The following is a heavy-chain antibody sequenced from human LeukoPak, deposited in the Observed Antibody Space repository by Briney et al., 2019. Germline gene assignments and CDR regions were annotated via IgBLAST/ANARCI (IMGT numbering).Heavy chain of an antibody. CDR2: ISSGTSNT. CDR1: GFTFSSYS. J-gene: IGHJ5*02. D-gene: IGHD2-2*01. V-gene: IGHV3-48*01. CDR3: ARGGYGCSSTSCSLRWFDP. Sequence: GGSLRLSCAASGFTFSSYSMNWVRQAPGKGLEWVSYISSGTSNTYYADSVKGLFSISRDNGKNSLYLQMNSLRGEDTAVYYCARGGYGCSSTSCSLRWFDPWGQGTLVTVSS.